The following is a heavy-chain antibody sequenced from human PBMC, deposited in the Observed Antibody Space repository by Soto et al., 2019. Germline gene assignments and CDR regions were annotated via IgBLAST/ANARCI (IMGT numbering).Heavy chain of an antibody. D-gene: IGHD2-21*02. J-gene: IGHJ6*02. CDR3: ARDHLILPAHDFFYGSDV. Sequence: PGGSLRLSWEVSGFTFSMYSMSWVRQSPGKGLEWVAKIPQDGVDGHYADSVKGRFTISRDNGKNSLYLQLNNLRAEDTAVYYCARDHLILPAHDFFYGSDVWGRGATVTVSS. V-gene: IGHV3-7*03. CDR1: GFTFSMYS. CDR2: IPQDGVDG.